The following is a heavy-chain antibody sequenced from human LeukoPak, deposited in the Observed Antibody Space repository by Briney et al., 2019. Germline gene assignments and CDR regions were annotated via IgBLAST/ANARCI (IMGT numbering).Heavy chain of an antibody. CDR1: GDSVSSNSAA. CDR2: TYYRSKWYN. Sequence: SQTLSLTCAISGDSVSSNSAAWNWIRQSPSRGLEWLGRTYYRSKWYNDYAVSVKSRITINPDTSKNQFSLKLSSVTAADTAVYYCARDWGGQLWLNYWGQGTLVTVSS. CDR3: ARDWGGQLWLNY. V-gene: IGHV6-1*01. J-gene: IGHJ4*02. D-gene: IGHD5-18*01.